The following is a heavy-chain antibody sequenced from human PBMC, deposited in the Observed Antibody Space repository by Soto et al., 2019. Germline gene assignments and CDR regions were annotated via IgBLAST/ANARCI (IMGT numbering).Heavy chain of an antibody. Sequence: ASVKVSCKVSGYTLTELSMHWVRQAPGKGLEWMGGFDPKDGKTNYGQNFQDRVTMTTDTSTSTAYLELSSLRSDDTAVYYCASRLGYCGGGTCLRGYYYYMDVWGKGTTVTVSS. J-gene: IGHJ6*03. CDR1: GYTLTELS. V-gene: IGHV1-24*01. CDR3: ASRLGYCGGGTCLRGYYYYMDV. D-gene: IGHD2-15*01. CDR2: FDPKDGKT.